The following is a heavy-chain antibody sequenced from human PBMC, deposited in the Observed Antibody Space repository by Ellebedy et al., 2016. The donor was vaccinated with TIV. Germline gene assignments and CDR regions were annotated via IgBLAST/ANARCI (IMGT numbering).Heavy chain of an antibody. V-gene: IGHV3-15*07. CDR2: IESKDDGETS. CDR3: ATGSLHD. D-gene: IGHD2-15*01. CDR1: GFTFINAW. J-gene: IGHJ4*02. Sequence: GESLKISCAASGFTFINAWMHWVRQAPGKGLEWVGRIESKDDGETSYYAAPVKGRFTISRDNAKNSLYLQMNSLRAEDTAVYYCATGSLHDWGQGTLVTVSS.